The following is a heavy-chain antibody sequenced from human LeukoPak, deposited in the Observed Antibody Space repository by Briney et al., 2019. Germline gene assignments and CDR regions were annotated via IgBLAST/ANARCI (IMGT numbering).Heavy chain of an antibody. J-gene: IGHJ4*02. V-gene: IGHV4-34*01. CDR3: ARGSLFFWSGYFSY. CDR2: INHSGST. D-gene: IGHD3-3*01. Sequence: PSGTLSLTCAVYGGSFSGYYWSWLRQPPGKGLEWIGEINHSGSTNYNPSLKSRVTISVDTSKNQFSLKLSSVTAADTAVYYCARGSLFFWSGYFSYWGQGTLVTVSS. CDR1: GGSFSGYY.